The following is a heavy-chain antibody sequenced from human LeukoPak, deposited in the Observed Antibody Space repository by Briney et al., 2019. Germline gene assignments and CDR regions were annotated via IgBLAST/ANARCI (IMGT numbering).Heavy chain of an antibody. V-gene: IGHV4-38-2*01. CDR3: TRSPERWLQLLIDY. CDR1: GYSISSGYY. CDR2: IYHSGST. D-gene: IGHD5-24*01. Sequence: SETLSLTCAVSGYSISSGYYWGWIRQPPGKGLEWIGSIYHSGSTYYNPSLKSRVTISVDTSKNQFSLKLSSVTAADTAVYYCTRSPERWLQLLIDYWGQGTLVTVSS. J-gene: IGHJ4*02.